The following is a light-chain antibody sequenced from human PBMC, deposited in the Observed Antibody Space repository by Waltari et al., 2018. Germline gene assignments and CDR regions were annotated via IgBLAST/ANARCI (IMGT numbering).Light chain of an antibody. CDR3: QQYDSDWT. V-gene: IGKV1-5*03. CDR1: QSVNSW. J-gene: IGKJ1*01. CDR2: KAS. Sequence: DIQMTQSPSTLSASVGDRVTITCRASQSVNSWVAWYQQKPRKAPKLLIFKASNLESGVPSRFSGSGSGTEFTLTISSLQPDDFATYHCQQYDSDWTFGQGTKVEIK.